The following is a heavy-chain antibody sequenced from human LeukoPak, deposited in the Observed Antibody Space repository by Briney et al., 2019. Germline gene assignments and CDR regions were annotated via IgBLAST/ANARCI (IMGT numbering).Heavy chain of an antibody. Sequence: GGSLRLSCVVSGFTFSNYWMSWVRQAPGKGLQWVANIKQDGSEKYYVGSVKGRFTMSRDNAKNSLYLQMNSLRAEDTAVYYCARVQWELRGVGSYFEYWGQGALVTVSS. CDR2: IKQDGSEK. J-gene: IGHJ4*02. D-gene: IGHD1-26*01. CDR1: GFTFSNYW. CDR3: ARVQWELRGVGSYFEY. V-gene: IGHV3-7*01.